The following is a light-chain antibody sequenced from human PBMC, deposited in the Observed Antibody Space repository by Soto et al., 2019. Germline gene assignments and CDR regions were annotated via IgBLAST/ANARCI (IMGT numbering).Light chain of an antibody. J-gene: IGKJ4*01. CDR2: EES. CDR3: QQVKSYPRT. CDR1: LPISNY. V-gene: IGKV1-9*01. Sequence: DIQMTQSPSSLSASVGDRVTITCRASLPISNYLAWYQQKPGNPPKLLIYEESTLHSGVPSRFSGRKVGTQFILTIDSLQPEDFATYYCQQVKSYPRTFGGGTKVEIK.